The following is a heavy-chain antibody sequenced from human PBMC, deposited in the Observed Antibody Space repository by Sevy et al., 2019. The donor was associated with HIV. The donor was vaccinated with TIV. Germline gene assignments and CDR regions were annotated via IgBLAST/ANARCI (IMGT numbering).Heavy chain of an antibody. J-gene: IGHJ3*02. V-gene: IGHV4-39*01. D-gene: IGHD2-2*01. Sequence: SETLSLTCTVSGGSISSSSYYWGWIRQPPGKGLEWIGSIYYSGSTYYHPSLKSRVTISVDTSKNQFSLKLSSVTAADTAVYYCARRAPGSRGAFDIWGQGTMVTVSS. CDR2: IYYSGST. CDR1: GGSISSSSYY. CDR3: ARRAPGSRGAFDI.